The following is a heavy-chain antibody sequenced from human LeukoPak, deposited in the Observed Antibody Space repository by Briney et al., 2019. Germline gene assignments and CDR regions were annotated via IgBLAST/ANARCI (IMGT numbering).Heavy chain of an antibody. Sequence: GPSANASCTASGYISTNYYMHWVRQAPRQGLEWMGTINPSGGSTTYAQTSQGRVTMTRDTSTSTVYMELSSLRSEDTAVYYCARDHGSAYYRAPRHWGQGTLVTVSS. D-gene: IGHD3-22*01. J-gene: IGHJ4*02. CDR2: INPSGGST. V-gene: IGHV1-46*01. CDR1: GYISTNYY. CDR3: ARDHGSAYYRAPRH.